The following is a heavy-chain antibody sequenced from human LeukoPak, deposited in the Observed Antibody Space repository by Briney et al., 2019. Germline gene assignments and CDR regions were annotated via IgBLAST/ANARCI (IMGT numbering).Heavy chain of an antibody. Sequence: GSLRLSCAASGFTFSTYNMNWVRQAPGKGLEWVSSISSSSSYIYYADSVKGRFTISRDNAKNSLYLQMNSLRAEDTAVYYCARAISGSYLAYFQHWGQGTLVTVSS. D-gene: IGHD1-26*01. CDR3: ARAISGSYLAYFQH. CDR1: GFTFSTYN. CDR2: ISSSSSYI. V-gene: IGHV3-21*01. J-gene: IGHJ1*01.